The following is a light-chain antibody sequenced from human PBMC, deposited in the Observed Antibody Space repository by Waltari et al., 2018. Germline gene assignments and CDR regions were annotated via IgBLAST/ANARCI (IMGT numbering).Light chain of an antibody. CDR1: SSDVGTYNF. J-gene: IGLJ1*01. Sequence: QSALTQPASVSGSPGQSITISCTGSSSDVGTYNFVSWYQEHPGKAPKLLLYEASKRPSGVSTRFAGSKSGNTASLTISGLQAEDEADYYCCSYAGRSTLIFGTGTKVTVL. CDR2: EAS. V-gene: IGLV2-23*01. CDR3: CSYAGRSTLI.